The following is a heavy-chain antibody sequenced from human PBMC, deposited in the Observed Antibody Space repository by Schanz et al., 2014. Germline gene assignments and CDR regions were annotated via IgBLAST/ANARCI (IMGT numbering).Heavy chain of an antibody. J-gene: IGHJ4*02. CDR1: GFTFSRYA. CDR3: ARDWASGRYYSDY. CDR2: ITYDGSNK. V-gene: IGHV3-30*09. D-gene: IGHD1-26*01. Sequence: QVELVESGGGVVQPGRSLRLSCAASGFTFSRYAMHWVRQAAGKGLEWVAAITYDGSNKYYAESVKGRFAISRDNSKDTLYLQMNSLRTEDTAVYYCARDWASGRYYSDYWGQGTLVTVSS.